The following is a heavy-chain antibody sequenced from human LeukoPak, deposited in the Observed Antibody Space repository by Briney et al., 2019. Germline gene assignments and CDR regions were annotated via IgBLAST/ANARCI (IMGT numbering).Heavy chain of an antibody. CDR3: ARGGGYLSAFDI. J-gene: IGHJ3*02. CDR2: IYSGGST. D-gene: IGHD3-16*01. Sequence: GGSLRLSCAASGFTFSSYAMSWVRQAPGKGLEWVSSIYSGGSTFYADSVKGRFTISRDNSKNTLYLQMNSLRAEDTAVYYCARGGGYLSAFDIWGQGTMVTVSS. V-gene: IGHV3-53*01. CDR1: GFTFSSYA.